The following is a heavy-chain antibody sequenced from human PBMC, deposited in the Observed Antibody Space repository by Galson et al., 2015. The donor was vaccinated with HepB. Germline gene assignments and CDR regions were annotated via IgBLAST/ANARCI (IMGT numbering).Heavy chain of an antibody. CDR2: ISGSADII. CDR3: AKLGHGYCTVCSCPTTPAYYFDS. Sequence: LRLSCAASGFTFDIYPMSWARQVPGKGLEWVSSISGSADIIYYADSVKGRFTISRDNSKNTMYMQMNNLRAADTALYYRAKLGHGYCTVCSCPTTPAYYFDSWGQGTLVTVSS. CDR1: GFTFDIYP. D-gene: IGHD2-15*01. V-gene: IGHV3-23*01. J-gene: IGHJ4*02.